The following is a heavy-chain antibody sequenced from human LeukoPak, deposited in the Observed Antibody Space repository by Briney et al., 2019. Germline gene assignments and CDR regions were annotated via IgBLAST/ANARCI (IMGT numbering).Heavy chain of an antibody. J-gene: IGHJ4*02. CDR1: GYTFTSYF. D-gene: IGHD4-17*01. Sequence: ASVKVSCTASGYTFTSYFMHWVRQAPGQGLDWMGIINPSGGGTSYAQKFQGRVTMTRDTSTSTVYMELSSLRSEDTAVYYCARDSADYGDYDYWGQGTLVTVSS. CDR3: ARDSADYGDYDY. CDR2: INPSGGGT. V-gene: IGHV1-46*01.